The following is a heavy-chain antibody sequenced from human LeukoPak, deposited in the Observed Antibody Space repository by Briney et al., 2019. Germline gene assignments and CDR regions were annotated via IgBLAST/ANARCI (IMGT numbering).Heavy chain of an antibody. CDR2: IIPVFGTT. J-gene: IGHJ4*02. D-gene: IGHD3-22*01. CDR1: GGTFRSYG. CDR3: ARCSPGDSSNFYAVLQY. V-gene: IGHV1-69*06. Sequence: GASVKVSCKASGGTFRSYGFSWVRLTPGQGLEWLGGIIPVFGTTTYAQKFQAKVTMTADKSTNTAYLEISSLTSADTAVYYCARCSPGDSSNFYAVLQYWGQGTQVTVST.